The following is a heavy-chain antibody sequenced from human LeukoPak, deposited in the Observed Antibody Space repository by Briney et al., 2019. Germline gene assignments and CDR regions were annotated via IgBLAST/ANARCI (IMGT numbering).Heavy chain of an antibody. Sequence: PSETLSLTCTVSGGSISSSSYYWGWIRQPPGKGLEWIGSIYYSGSTYYNPSPKSRVTISVDTSKNQFSLKLSSVTAADTAVYYCARLGRGGSYIDYWGQGTLVTVSS. CDR3: ARLGRGGSYIDY. D-gene: IGHD1-26*01. CDR2: IYYSGST. CDR1: GGSISSSSYY. J-gene: IGHJ4*02. V-gene: IGHV4-39*01.